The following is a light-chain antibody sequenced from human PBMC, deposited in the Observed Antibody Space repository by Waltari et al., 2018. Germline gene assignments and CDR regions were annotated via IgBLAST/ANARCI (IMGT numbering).Light chain of an antibody. CDR1: SGSVSTSYY. CDR2: STS. V-gene: IGLV8-61*01. Sequence: QTVVTQEPSFSVSPGGTVTLTCGLNSGSVSTSYYPSWYPQTPGQAPRTLIYSTSTRSSGVPDRFSGSILGNRAALTITGAQADDESDYYCVLYMGSGISVFGGGTKLTVL. J-gene: IGLJ3*02. CDR3: VLYMGSGISV.